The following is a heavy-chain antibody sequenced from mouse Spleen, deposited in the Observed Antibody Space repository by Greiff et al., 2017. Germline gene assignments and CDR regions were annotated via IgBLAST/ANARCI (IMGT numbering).Heavy chain of an antibody. Sequence: QVQLQQSGAELVRPGSSVKISCKASGYSFSSYWMNWVKQRPGQGLEWIGQIYPGDGDTNYNGKFKGKATLTADKSSSTAYMQLSSLTSEDSAVYFCARRDRDYFDYWGQGTTLTVSS. V-gene: IGHV1-80*01. CDR2: IYPGDGDT. CDR1: GYSFSSYW. J-gene: IGHJ2*01. CDR3: ARRDRDYFDY. D-gene: IGHD3-3*01.